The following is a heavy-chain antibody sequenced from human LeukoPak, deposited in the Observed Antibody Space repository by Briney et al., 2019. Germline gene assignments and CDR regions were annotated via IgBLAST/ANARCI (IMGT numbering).Heavy chain of an antibody. Sequence: KTSETLSLTCAVYGGSFSGYYWSWIRQPPGKGLEWIGYFYYSGSTNYNPSLKGRVTISVDTSKNQISLKLSSVTAADTAVYYCARAVSSVTKYYYYYMDVWGKGTTVTVSS. V-gene: IGHV4-59*01. CDR3: ARAVSSVTKYYYYYMDV. CDR1: GGSFSGYY. D-gene: IGHD4-17*01. CDR2: FYYSGST. J-gene: IGHJ6*03.